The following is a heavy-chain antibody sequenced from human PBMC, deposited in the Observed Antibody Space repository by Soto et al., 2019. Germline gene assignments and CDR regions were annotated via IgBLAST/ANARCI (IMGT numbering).Heavy chain of an antibody. D-gene: IGHD6-6*01. Sequence: EVQLLESGGGLVQPGGSLRLSCAASGFTFSSYAMSWVRQAPGKGLEWVSAISGSGGSTYYADSVKGRFTISRDNSKNTLYRQMNSLRAEDTAVYYCAKDLEYSSPGGDYFDYWGQGTLVTVSS. V-gene: IGHV3-23*01. CDR3: AKDLEYSSPGGDYFDY. CDR1: GFTFSSYA. CDR2: ISGSGGST. J-gene: IGHJ4*02.